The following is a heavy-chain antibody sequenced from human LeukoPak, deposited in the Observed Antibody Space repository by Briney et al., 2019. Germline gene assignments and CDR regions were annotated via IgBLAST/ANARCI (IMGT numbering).Heavy chain of an antibody. V-gene: IGHV1-2*02. J-gene: IGHJ6*03. CDR3: ARAAIAVAGDYHYMDV. CDR2: ISPNSGDT. CDR1: GYTFTGHY. D-gene: IGHD6-19*01. Sequence: GASVKVSCKASGYTFTGHYMHWVRQAPGQGLEWMGWISPNSGDTDYAQRFQGRVSMTRDTSISTAYMELSRLRSDDTAVYYCARAAIAVAGDYHYMDVWGKGTTVTVSS.